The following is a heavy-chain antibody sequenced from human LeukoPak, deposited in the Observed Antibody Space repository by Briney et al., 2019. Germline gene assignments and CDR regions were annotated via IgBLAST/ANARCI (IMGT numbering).Heavy chain of an antibody. V-gene: IGHV3-23*01. CDR1: GFTFSSYA. D-gene: IGHD2-21*02. CDR3: TKHRGSYGDFIFLDF. Sequence: GGSLRLSCAASGFTFSSYAMSWVRQAPGKGLEWVSVFSGGDSSTYYAHSVKGRFTISRDNSKNTLYLQMNSLRVEDTAVYYCTKHRGSYGDFIFLDFWGQGTLVTVSS. J-gene: IGHJ4*02. CDR2: FSGGDSST.